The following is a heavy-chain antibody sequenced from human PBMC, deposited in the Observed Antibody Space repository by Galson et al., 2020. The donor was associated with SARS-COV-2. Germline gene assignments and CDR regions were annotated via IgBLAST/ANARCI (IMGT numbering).Heavy chain of an antibody. J-gene: IGHJ6*02. V-gene: IGHV3-11*06. D-gene: IGHD2-2*01. CDR2: ISSSSSYT. CDR3: ARDLKVVPAAGPYNRKDYYYYYGMDV. CDR1: GFTFSDYY. Sequence: TGGSLRLSCAASGFTFSDYYMSWIRQAPGKGLEWVSYISSSSSYTNYADSVKGRFTISRDNAKNSLYLQMNSLRAEDTAVYYCARDLKVVPAAGPYNRKDYYYYYGMDVWGQGTTVTVSS.